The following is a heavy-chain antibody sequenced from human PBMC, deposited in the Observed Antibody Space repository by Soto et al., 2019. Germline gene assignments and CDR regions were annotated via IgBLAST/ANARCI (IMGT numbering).Heavy chain of an antibody. V-gene: IGHV1-3*01. CDR2: INAGTGNT. D-gene: IGHD2-15*01. Sequence: ASVKVSCKASGYTFTNFALHWVRQAPGQRLEWMGWINAGTGNTKYSQKFQGRVSITRDTSASTAYMELSSLRSEDTAVYYCARDLGGWPDYWGQGTLVTSPQ. CDR3: ARDLGGWPDY. J-gene: IGHJ4*02. CDR1: GYTFTNFA.